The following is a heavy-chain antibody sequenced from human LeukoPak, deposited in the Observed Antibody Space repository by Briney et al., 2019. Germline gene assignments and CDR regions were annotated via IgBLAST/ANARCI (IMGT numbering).Heavy chain of an antibody. D-gene: IGHD3-3*01. CDR2: ITARGGNT. CDR1: GITFSNYA. Sequence: GGSLRLSCVVSGITFSNYAMSWVRQAPGKGLEWVSGITARGGNTYYADPVKGRFTISRDNSNNILYLQMTSLRAEDTAVYYCAKLPTYDFWSGYYNDWGQGTLVTVSS. J-gene: IGHJ4*02. CDR3: AKLPTYDFWSGYYND. V-gene: IGHV3-23*01.